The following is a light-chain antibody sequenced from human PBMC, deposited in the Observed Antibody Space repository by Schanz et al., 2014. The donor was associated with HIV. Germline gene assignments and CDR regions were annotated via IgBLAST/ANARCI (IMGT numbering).Light chain of an antibody. J-gene: IGKJ2*01. Sequence: EIVLTQSPGTLSLSPGERGTLSCRASQSISSSLLAWYQKKPGQAPRLLIYGASSRATGIPDRFSGSGSGTDFTLTISRLEPEDFAVYYCQQYGSSPPYTFGQGTKLEIK. CDR1: QSISSSL. V-gene: IGKV3-20*01. CDR3: QQYGSSPPYT. CDR2: GAS.